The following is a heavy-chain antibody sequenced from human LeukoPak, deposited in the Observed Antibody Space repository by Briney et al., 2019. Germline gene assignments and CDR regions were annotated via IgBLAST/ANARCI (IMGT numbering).Heavy chain of an antibody. CDR3: ARGGLLRFLEWLPED. D-gene: IGHD3-3*01. V-gene: IGHV4-59*08. Sequence: SETLSLTCTVSGGSISSYYWSWIRQPPGKGLEWIGYIYYSGSTNYNPSLKSRVTISVDTSKNQFSLKLSSVTAADTAVYYCARGGLLRFLEWLPEDWGQGTLVTVSS. J-gene: IGHJ4*02. CDR1: GGSISSYY. CDR2: IYYSGST.